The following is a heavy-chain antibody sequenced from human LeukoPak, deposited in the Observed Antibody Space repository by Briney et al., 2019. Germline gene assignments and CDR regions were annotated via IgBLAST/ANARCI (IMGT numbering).Heavy chain of an antibody. J-gene: IGHJ4*02. V-gene: IGHV3-21*01. CDR3: AREDGIAARFIDY. Sequence: ETLSLTCIVSGYSITSGYYWGWIRQPPGKGLEWVSSISSSSSYIYYADSVKGRFTISRDNAKNSLYLQMNSLRAEDTAVYYCAREDGIAARFIDYWGQGTLVTVSS. CDR2: ISSSSSYI. CDR1: GYSITSGYY. D-gene: IGHD6-6*01.